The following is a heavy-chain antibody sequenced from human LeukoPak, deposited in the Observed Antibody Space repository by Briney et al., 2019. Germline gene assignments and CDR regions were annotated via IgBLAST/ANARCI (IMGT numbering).Heavy chain of an antibody. Sequence: GGSLRLSCAASGFTFSSSWMTWVRQAPGKGLEWVASMNEDGGEIHYVDSVKGRFTISRDNAKNSLYLQMNSLTAEDTAVYYCARNPSRHGDYVRRYNWFDPWGQGTLVTVSS. J-gene: IGHJ5*02. CDR2: MNEDGGEI. CDR1: GFTFSSSW. CDR3: ARNPSRHGDYVRRYNWFDP. D-gene: IGHD4-17*01. V-gene: IGHV3-7*01.